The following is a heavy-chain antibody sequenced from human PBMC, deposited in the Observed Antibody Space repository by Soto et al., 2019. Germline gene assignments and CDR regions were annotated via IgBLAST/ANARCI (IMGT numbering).Heavy chain of an antibody. CDR1: GGTFSSYA. V-gene: IGHV1-69*01. Sequence: QVQLVQSGAEVKKPGSSVKVSCKASGGTFSSYAISWVRQAPGQGLEWMGGIIPISETTNYAQKFQGRVTITADESKSTAYMELSSLRSEDTAVYYCARSQGSSTSLEIYYYYYYGMDVWGHGPTVTVSS. J-gene: IGHJ6*02. D-gene: IGHD2-2*01. CDR3: ARSQGSSTSLEIYYYYYYGMDV. CDR2: IIPISETT.